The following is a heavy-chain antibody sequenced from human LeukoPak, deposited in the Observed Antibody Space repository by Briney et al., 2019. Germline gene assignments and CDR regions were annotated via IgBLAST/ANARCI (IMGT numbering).Heavy chain of an antibody. V-gene: IGHV1-24*01. CDR3: ATYGGNWGSVGYFDY. CDR1: GYTLTELS. D-gene: IGHD4/OR15-4a*01. CDR2: FDPEDGET. Sequence: GASVKVSCKVSGYTLTELSMHWVRQAPGKGFEWMGGFDPEDGETIYAQKFQGRVTMTEDTSTDTAYMELSSLRSEDTAVYYCATYGGNWGSVGYFDYWGQGTLVTVSS. J-gene: IGHJ4*02.